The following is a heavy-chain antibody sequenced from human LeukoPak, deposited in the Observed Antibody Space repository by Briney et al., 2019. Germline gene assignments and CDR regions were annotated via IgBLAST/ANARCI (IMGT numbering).Heavy chain of an antibody. CDR1: GFSLSTSGVG. J-gene: IGHJ4*02. CDR2: IYWNDDK. Sequence: SGPTLVKPTQTLTLTCTFSGFSLSTSGVGVGWIRQPPGKALEWLALIYWNDDKRYSPSLKSRLTITKDTSNHQVVLTMPNMVPGHTATYYCPHRLNYDFWSGYNNKIYFDYWGQGTRVSVSS. D-gene: IGHD3-3*01. V-gene: IGHV2-5*01. CDR3: PHRLNYDFWSGYNNKIYFDY.